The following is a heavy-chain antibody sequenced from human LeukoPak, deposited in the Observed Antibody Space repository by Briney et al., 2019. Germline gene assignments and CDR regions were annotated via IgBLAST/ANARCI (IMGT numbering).Heavy chain of an antibody. D-gene: IGHD3-10*01. CDR3: ARARVYYGSGDPFDY. V-gene: IGHV4-31*03. CDR1: GASINSDGYY. Sequence: SETLSLTCTVSGASINSDGYYWTWIRQHPGKGLEWIGYIYYTGSTYYNPPLKSRLSILIDTSKNQFSLRLSSVTAADTALYYCARARVYYGSGDPFDYWGQGTLVTVSS. CDR2: IYYTGST. J-gene: IGHJ4*02.